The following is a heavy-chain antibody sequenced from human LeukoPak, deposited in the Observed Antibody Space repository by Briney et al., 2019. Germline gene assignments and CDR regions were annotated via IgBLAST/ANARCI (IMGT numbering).Heavy chain of an antibody. CDR3: ANQGNSDPQYYYCYYMDV. J-gene: IGHJ6*03. V-gene: IGHV3-30*02. Sequence: GGSLRLSCAASGFTFSSYGMHWVRQAPGKGLEWVAFIRYDGSNKYYADSVKGRFTISRDNSKNTLYLQMNSLRAEDTAVYYCANQGNSDPQYYYCYYMDVWGKGTTVTVSS. D-gene: IGHD4-23*01. CDR1: GFTFSSYG. CDR2: IRYDGSNK.